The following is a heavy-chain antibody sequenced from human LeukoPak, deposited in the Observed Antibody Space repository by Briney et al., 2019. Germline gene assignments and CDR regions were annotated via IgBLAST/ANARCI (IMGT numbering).Heavy chain of an antibody. V-gene: IGHV4-59*01. J-gene: IGHJ4*02. CDR3: ASSEYYDFWSGYQPNYFDY. Sequence: PSETLSLTCTVSGGSISSYYWSWIRQPPGKGLEWIGYIYYSGSTNYNPSLKSRVTISVDTSKNQFSLKLSSVTAADTAVYYCASSEYYDFWSGYQPNYFDYWGQGTLVTVSS. CDR1: GGSISSYY. D-gene: IGHD3-3*01. CDR2: IYYSGST.